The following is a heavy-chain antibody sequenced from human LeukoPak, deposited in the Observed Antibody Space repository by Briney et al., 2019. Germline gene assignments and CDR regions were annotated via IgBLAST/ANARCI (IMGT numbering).Heavy chain of an antibody. Sequence: GASVKVSCKASGYTFTSYDINWVRQATGQGLEWMGWMNPNSGNTGYAQKFQGRVTITRNTSISTAYMELSSLRSEDTAVYYCARGVNHVYDFWSEYDYWGQGTLVTVSS. CDR3: ARGVNHVYDFWSEYDY. CDR1: GYTFTSYD. J-gene: IGHJ4*02. V-gene: IGHV1-8*03. CDR2: MNPNSGNT. D-gene: IGHD3-3*01.